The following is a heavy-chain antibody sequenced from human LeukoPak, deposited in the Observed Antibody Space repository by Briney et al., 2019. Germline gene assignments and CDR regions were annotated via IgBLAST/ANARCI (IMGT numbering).Heavy chain of an antibody. V-gene: IGHV1-69*13. Sequence: SVKVSCKASGGTFSSYAISWVRQAPGQGLEWMGGIIPIFGTANYAQKFQGRVTITADESTSTAYMELSSLRSEDTAVYYCATPLAEQWLYIDDWYFDLWGRGTLATVSS. CDR2: IIPIFGTA. J-gene: IGHJ2*01. D-gene: IGHD6-19*01. CDR3: ATPLAEQWLYIDDWYFDL. CDR1: GGTFSSYA.